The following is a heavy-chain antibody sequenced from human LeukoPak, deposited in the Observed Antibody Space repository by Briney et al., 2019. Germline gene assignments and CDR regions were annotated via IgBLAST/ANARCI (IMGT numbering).Heavy chain of an antibody. CDR2: ISYDGSNK. D-gene: IGHD3-3*01. Sequence: PGGSLRLSCAASGFTFSSYAMHWVRQAPGKGLEWVAVISYDGSNKYYADSVKGRFTISRDNSKNTLYLQMNSLRAEDTAVYYCATPRYKDFWSGYGLGYFDYWGQGTLVTVSS. V-gene: IGHV3-30-3*01. CDR3: ATPRYKDFWSGYGLGYFDY. CDR1: GFTFSSYA. J-gene: IGHJ4*02.